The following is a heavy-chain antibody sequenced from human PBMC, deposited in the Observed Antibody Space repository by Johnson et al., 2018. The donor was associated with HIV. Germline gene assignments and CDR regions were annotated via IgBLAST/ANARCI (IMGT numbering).Heavy chain of an antibody. CDR3: ARQTLRAFEI. J-gene: IGHJ3*02. CDR1: GFTFTTYG. Sequence: QVQLLESGGGAVQPGRSLRLSCAASGFTFTTYGMHWVRQAPGKGLEWVAFISYDGSSKYYADSVKGRFTISRDNSKNKLYLQMNSLRAEDTAVYYCARQTLRAFEIWGQWTMVTVSS. V-gene: IGHV3-30*03. CDR2: ISYDGSSK.